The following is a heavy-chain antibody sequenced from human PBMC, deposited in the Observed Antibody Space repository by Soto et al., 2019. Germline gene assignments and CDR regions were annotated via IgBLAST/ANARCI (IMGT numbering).Heavy chain of an antibody. CDR1: GFAFSSYG. D-gene: IGHD2-2*01. CDR3: AKRPASIITFDY. CDR2: ISNDGSKE. V-gene: IGHV3-30*18. J-gene: IGHJ4*02. Sequence: GGSLRLSCAASGFAFSSYGMHWVRQAPGKGLEWVAVISNDGSKEYYTDSVKGRFTISRDNSKNMLFLQINSLRDDDSAVYYCAKRPASIITFDYWGQGTPVTVSS.